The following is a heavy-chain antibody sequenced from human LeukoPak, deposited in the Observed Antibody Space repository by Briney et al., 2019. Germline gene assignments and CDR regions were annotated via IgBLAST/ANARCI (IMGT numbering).Heavy chain of an antibody. CDR3: ARVRTAVAGLWYYYYGMDV. CDR2: INWNGGST. V-gene: IGHV3-20*01. Sequence: RGSLRLSCAASGFTFSNAWMSWVRQAPGKGLEWVSGINWNGGSTGYADSVKGRFTISRDNAKNSLYLQMNSLRAEDTALYHCARVRTAVAGLWYYYYGMDVWGQGTTVTVSS. J-gene: IGHJ6*02. D-gene: IGHD6-19*01. CDR1: GFTFSNAW.